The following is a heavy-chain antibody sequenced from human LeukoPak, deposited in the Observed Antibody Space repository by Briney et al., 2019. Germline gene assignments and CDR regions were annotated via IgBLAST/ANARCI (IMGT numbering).Heavy chain of an antibody. CDR3: ARDYHDSSGYLNWFDP. V-gene: IGHV1-69*13. J-gene: IGHJ5*02. CDR1: GGTFSSYA. Sequence: SVKVSCKASGGTFSSYAISWVRQAPGQGLEWMGGIIPIFGTANYAQKFQGRVTITADESTSTAYMELSSLRSEDTAVYYCARDYHDSSGYLNWFDPWGQGTLVTVSS. CDR2: IIPIFGTA. D-gene: IGHD3-22*01.